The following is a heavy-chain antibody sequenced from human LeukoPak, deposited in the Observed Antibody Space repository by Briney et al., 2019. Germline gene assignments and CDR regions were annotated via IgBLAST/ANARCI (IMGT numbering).Heavy chain of an antibody. V-gene: IGHV3-33*01. J-gene: IGHJ4*02. D-gene: IGHD5-18*01. CDR2: IWYDGSNK. Sequence: PGGSLRLSCAASGFTSSSYGMHWVRQAPGKGLEWVAVIWYDGSNKYYADSVKGRFTISRDNSKNTLYLQMNSLRAEDTAVYYCARGAAMVTNWGQGTLVTVSS. CDR1: GFTSSSYG. CDR3: ARGAAMVTN.